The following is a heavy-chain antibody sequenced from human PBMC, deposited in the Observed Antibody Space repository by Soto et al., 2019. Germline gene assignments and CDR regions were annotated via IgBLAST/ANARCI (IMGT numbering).Heavy chain of an antibody. V-gene: IGHV1-69*01. D-gene: IGHD6-6*01. CDR2: IIPIFTTT. CDR1: GGTSSNYA. Sequence: QVQLVQSGAEVKKPGSSVKVSCKASGGTSSNYAISWVRQAPGQGLEWMGGIIPIFTTTKYAQKFQGRVTFTADESTSTAYMELSSLRSEDTAVYYCAIEYSSSPPYYPIGYWGQGTLVTVSS. J-gene: IGHJ4*02. CDR3: AIEYSSSPPYYPIGY.